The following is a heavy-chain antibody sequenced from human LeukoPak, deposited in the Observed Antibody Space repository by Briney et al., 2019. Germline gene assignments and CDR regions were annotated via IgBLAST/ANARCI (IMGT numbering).Heavy chain of an antibody. Sequence: GESLKISCKGSGYSFTSYWIGWVRQMPGKGLEWMGIIYPGDSDTRYNPSFQGQVTISADKSISTAYLQWSSLKASDTAMYYCARQAPYYYDSSGGWFDPWGQGTLVTVSS. V-gene: IGHV5-51*01. CDR3: ARQAPYYYDSSGGWFDP. D-gene: IGHD3-22*01. CDR1: GYSFTSYW. CDR2: IYPGDSDT. J-gene: IGHJ5*02.